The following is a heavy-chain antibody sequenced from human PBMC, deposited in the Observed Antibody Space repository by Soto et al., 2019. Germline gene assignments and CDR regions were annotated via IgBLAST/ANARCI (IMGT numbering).Heavy chain of an antibody. CDR2: ISSDSSYI. CDR3: ARDTPPFDY. CDR1: GFTFSSYS. V-gene: IGHV3-21*01. J-gene: IGHJ4*02. Sequence: EVQLVESGGGLVKPGGSLRLSCAASGFTFSSYSMNWVRQAPGKGLEWVSAISSDSSYIYYSDSVKGRFIISRDNAKNSLYLQMNSLRAEDTAVYYCARDTPPFDYWGQGSLVTVSA.